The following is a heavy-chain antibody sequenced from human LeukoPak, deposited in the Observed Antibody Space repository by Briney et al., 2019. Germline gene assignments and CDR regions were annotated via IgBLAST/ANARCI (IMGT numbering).Heavy chain of an antibody. CDR3: ARGASGFLEWPPMDV. V-gene: IGHV1-18*01. J-gene: IGHJ6*03. D-gene: IGHD3-3*01. CDR2: ISAYNGNT. Sequence: GASVKVSCKASGYTFTSYGISWVRQAPGRGLEWMGWISAYNGNTNYAQKLQGRVTMTTDTSTSTAYMELRSLRSDDTAVYYCARGASGFLEWPPMDVWGKGTTVTVSS. CDR1: GYTFTSYG.